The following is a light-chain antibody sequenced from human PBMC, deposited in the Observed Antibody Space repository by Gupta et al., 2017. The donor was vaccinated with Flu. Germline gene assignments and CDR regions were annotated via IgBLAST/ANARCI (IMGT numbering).Light chain of an antibody. CDR2: DAS. CDR3: QKRSNWPPYT. Sequence: EIVLTQSPATLSLSPGERATLFCRASQSVSTYLAWYQHKPGQAPRLLIYDASSRATGIPARFSGSGSGTDFTLTISSREPEDFAVYYCQKRSNWPPYTFGQGTRLEI. J-gene: IGKJ2*01. CDR1: QSVSTY. V-gene: IGKV3-11*01.